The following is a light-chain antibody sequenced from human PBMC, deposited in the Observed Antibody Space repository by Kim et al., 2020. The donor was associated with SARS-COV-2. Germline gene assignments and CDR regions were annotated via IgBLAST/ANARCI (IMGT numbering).Light chain of an antibody. CDR1: SSNIGSNY. J-gene: IGLJ3*02. Sequence: GQRVTIACSGSSSNIGSNYVYWYQQRPGTAPKLLIYRNNQRPSGVPDRFSGSKSGTSASLAISGLRSEDEADYYCAAWDDSLSGRVFGGGTQLTVL. CDR2: RNN. CDR3: AAWDDSLSGRV. V-gene: IGLV1-47*01.